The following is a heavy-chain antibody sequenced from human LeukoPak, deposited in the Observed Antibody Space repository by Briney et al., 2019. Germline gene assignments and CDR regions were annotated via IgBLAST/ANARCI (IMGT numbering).Heavy chain of an antibody. Sequence: GGSLRLSCAASGFTFSSYGMHWVRQAPGKGLEWVAFIRYDGSNKYYADSVKGRFTISRDSSKNTLYLQMNSLRAEDTAVYYCAKVALIVATGRPPDYWGQGTLVTVSS. D-gene: IGHD5-12*01. CDR2: IRYDGSNK. CDR3: AKVALIVATGRPPDY. J-gene: IGHJ4*02. V-gene: IGHV3-30*02. CDR1: GFTFSSYG.